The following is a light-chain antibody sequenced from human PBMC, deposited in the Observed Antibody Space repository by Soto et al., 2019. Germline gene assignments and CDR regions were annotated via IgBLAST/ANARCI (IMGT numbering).Light chain of an antibody. V-gene: IGLV2-14*01. CDR1: SSDVGGYNH. J-gene: IGLJ2*01. Sequence: QSVLTQPASVSGSPGQSITISCTGTSSDVGGYNHVAWYQQYPDKAPKLIIFEVTDRPSGVSNRFSGSKSGNTASLSISGLQPEDEADYYCSSYKRGATLVFGGGTKLTVL. CDR2: EVT. CDR3: SSYKRGATLV.